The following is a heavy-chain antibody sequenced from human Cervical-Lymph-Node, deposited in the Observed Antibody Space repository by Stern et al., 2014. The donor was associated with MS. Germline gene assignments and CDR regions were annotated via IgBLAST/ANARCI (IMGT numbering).Heavy chain of an antibody. V-gene: IGHV3-21*06. CDR3: ARGGGVEADY. Sequence: EVQLVESGGGLVKPGGSLRISCAASGFTFSHYTMIWVRQAPGKGLECVSTISRNTNFIYYADSVEGRFTISRDNANNSLYLQMNSLRTEDTAVYYCARGGGVEADYWGQGTLVTVSS. D-gene: IGHD3-10*01. CDR1: GFTFSHYT. CDR2: ISRNTNFI. J-gene: IGHJ4*02.